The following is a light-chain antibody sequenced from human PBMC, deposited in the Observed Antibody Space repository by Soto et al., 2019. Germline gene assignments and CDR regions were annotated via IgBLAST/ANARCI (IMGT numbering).Light chain of an antibody. J-gene: IGKJ2*01. CDR1: QSIDKW. CDR2: MAS. Sequence: DIKMTQSPSTLSASVGDRVTLTCRASQSIDKWLDWYQQKPGKAPKLLIYMASILQRGVPSRFSGSGSGTEFALTLSGLQPDDFATYYCQQYTFPSSHAFGPGTKLAI. V-gene: IGKV1-5*03. CDR3: QQYTFPSSHA.